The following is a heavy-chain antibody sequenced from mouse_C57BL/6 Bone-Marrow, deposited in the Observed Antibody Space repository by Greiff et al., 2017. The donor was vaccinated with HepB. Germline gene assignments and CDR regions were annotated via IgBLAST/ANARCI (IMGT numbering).Heavy chain of an antibody. CDR2: INPGSGGT. Sequence: VQLQQSGAELVRPGTSVKVSCKASGYAFTNYLIEWVKQRPGQGLEWIGVINPGSGGTNYNEKFKGKATLTADKSSSTAYMQLSSLTSEDSAVYFCERRRRGAPFAYWGQGTLVTVSA. J-gene: IGHJ3*01. CDR3: ERRRRGAPFAY. CDR1: GYAFTNYL. V-gene: IGHV1-54*01.